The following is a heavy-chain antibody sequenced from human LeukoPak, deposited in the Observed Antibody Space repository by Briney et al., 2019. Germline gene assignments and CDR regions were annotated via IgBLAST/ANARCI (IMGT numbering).Heavy chain of an antibody. D-gene: IGHD1-14*01. CDR2: ISSSGSTI. Sequence: GGSLRLSCAASGFTFSDYYMSWIRQAPGKGLEWVSYISSSGSTIYYADSVKGRFTISGDNSKNTLYLQMNSLRAEDTAVYYCARDTGPEPMGDCWGQGTLVTVSS. J-gene: IGHJ4*02. CDR1: GFTFSDYY. V-gene: IGHV3-11*01. CDR3: ARDTGPEPMGDC.